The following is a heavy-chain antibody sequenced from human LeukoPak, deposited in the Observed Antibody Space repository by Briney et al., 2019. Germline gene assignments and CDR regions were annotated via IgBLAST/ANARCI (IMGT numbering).Heavy chain of an antibody. V-gene: IGHV3-7*01. J-gene: IGHJ4*02. D-gene: IGHD1-26*01. CDR2: INQDGTEK. CDR1: GFTFSDFA. Sequence: GGSLRLSCAASGFTFSDFALIWVRQAPGKGLELVANINQDGTEKYYVDSVKGRFTISRDNAQNSLSLRLNSLRAEDSAVYYCARDFSGIAGVDGYHDYWGQGTLVTVSS. CDR3: ARDFSGIAGVDGYHDY.